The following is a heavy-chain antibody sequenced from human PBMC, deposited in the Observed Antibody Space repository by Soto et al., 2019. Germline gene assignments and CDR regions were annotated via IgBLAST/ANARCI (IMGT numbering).Heavy chain of an antibody. CDR3: ARLVEYSSSWYNY. V-gene: IGHV4-59*08. J-gene: IGHJ4*02. D-gene: IGHD6-13*01. Sequence: PSGTLSLTCSFSGDSVTSPYLTWIRQPPGKGLEWIGCMHYTGISHYNPSLKSRVTISVDTSKNQFSLKLSSVTAADTAVSYCARLVEYSSSWYNYWGQGTQVTVSS. CDR1: GDSVTSPY. CDR2: MHYTGIS.